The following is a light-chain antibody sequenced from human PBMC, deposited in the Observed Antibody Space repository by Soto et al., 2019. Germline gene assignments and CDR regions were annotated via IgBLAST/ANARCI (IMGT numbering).Light chain of an antibody. CDR1: SSDVGGYTY. V-gene: IGLV2-11*01. CDR3: CSYAGRFAV. CDR2: DVS. J-gene: IGLJ2*01. Sequence: QSALTQPRSVSGSPGQSVTISCTGTSSDVGGYTYVSWYQQHPGKAPKLMIYDVSKRPSGVPDRFSGSKSGNTASLTISGLQAEDEADYYCCSYAGRFAVFGAGTQLTVL.